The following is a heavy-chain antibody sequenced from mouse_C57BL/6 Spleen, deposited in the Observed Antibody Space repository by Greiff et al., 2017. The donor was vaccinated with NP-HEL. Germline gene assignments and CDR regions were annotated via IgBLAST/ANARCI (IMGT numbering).Heavy chain of an antibody. V-gene: IGHV1-81*01. D-gene: IGHD1-1*01. Sequence: VQLQQSGAELARPGASVKLSCKASGYTFTSSGISWVKQRTGQGLEWIGEIYPRSGNTYYNEKFKGKATLTADKSSSTAYMELRSLTSEDSAVYFCARSTLNYGTLDYWGQGTTLTVSS. CDR1: GYTFTSSG. CDR3: ARSTLNYGTLDY. J-gene: IGHJ2*01. CDR2: IYPRSGNT.